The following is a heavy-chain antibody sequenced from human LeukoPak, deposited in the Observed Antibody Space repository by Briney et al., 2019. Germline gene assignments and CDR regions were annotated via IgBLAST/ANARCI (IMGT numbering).Heavy chain of an antibody. D-gene: IGHD2/OR15-2a*01. V-gene: IGHV4-59*01. CDR1: GDSISNYY. CDR2: IYYSGST. J-gene: IGHJ4*02. Sequence: PSETLSLTCTVSGDSISNYYWSWIRQPPGKGLEWIGYIYYSGSTNYNLSLKSRVTISVDTSKKHCSLKLSSVTAADTAVYYCAREAIGRVDYWGQGILVTVSS. CDR3: AREAIGRVDY.